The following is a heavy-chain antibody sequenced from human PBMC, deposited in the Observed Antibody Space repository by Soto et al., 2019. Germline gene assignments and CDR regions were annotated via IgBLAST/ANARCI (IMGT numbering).Heavy chain of an antibody. CDR1: GGTFSSYA. CDR2: IIPIFGTA. V-gene: IGHV1-69*12. CDR3: ARAGGYYDSRGYFHYFDY. D-gene: IGHD3-22*01. J-gene: IGHJ4*02. Sequence: QVQLVQSGAEVKKPGSSVKVSCKASGGTFSSYAISWVRQAPGQGLEWMGGIIPIFGTANYAQKFQGRVTITADESTSTAYMELSSLRSEDTAVYYCARAGGYYDSRGYFHYFDYWGQGTLVTVSS.